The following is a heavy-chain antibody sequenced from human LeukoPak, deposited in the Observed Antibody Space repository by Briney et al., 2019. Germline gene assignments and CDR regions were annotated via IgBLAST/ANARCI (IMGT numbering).Heavy chain of an antibody. CDR2: ISSSSSYI. CDR1: GFTFSSYS. Sequence: GGSLRLSCAASGFTFSSYSMNWVRQAPGKGLEWVSSISSSSSYIYYADSVKGRFTISRDNAKNSLYLQMNSLRAEDTAVYYCARVNYYDSSGYYRPGYYYGMDVWGQGTTVTVSS. V-gene: IGHV3-21*01. CDR3: ARVNYYDSSGYYRPGYYYGMDV. J-gene: IGHJ6*02. D-gene: IGHD3-22*01.